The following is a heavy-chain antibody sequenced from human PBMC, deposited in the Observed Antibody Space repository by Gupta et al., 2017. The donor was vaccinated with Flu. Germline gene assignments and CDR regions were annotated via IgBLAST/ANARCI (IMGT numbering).Heavy chain of an antibody. CDR1: GFTFSSYG. J-gene: IGHJ3*02. CDR2: IWYDGSNK. Sequence: QVQLVESGGGVVQPGRSLRLSCAASGFTFSSYGMHWVRQAPGKGLEWVAVIWYDGSNKYYADSVKGRFTISRDNSKNTLYLQMNSLRAEDTAVYYCAREQDYDSSGYYPDAFDIWGQGTMVTVSS. V-gene: IGHV3-33*01. CDR3: AREQDYDSSGYYPDAFDI. D-gene: IGHD3-22*01.